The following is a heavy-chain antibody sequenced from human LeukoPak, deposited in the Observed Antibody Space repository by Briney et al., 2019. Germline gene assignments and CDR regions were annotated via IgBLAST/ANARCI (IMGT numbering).Heavy chain of an antibody. CDR1: GFSFSRYW. CDR3: ARAGNGFDI. Sequence: GRSLRLSCAASGFSFSRYWIHWVRQAPGKGLVWVSRINGDGSITTYADSVRGRFTISRDNAKNTLYLQMNSLRAEDTAVYYCARAGNGFDIWGRGTMVTVSS. V-gene: IGHV3-74*01. J-gene: IGHJ3*02. CDR2: INGDGSIT.